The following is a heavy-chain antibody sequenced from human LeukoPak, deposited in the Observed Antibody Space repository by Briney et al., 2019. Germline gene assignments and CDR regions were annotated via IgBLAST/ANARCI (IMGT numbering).Heavy chain of an antibody. J-gene: IGHJ4*02. CDR1: GFTFSSYW. CDR3: ARDEYDILTGKELDY. CDR2: IKQDGSEK. Sequence: GGSLRLSCAASGFTFSSYWTSWVRQAPGKGLEWVANIKQDGSEKYYVDSVKGRFTISRDNAKNSLYLQMNSLRAEDTAVYYCARDEYDILTGKELDYWGQGTLVTVSS. V-gene: IGHV3-7*03. D-gene: IGHD3-9*01.